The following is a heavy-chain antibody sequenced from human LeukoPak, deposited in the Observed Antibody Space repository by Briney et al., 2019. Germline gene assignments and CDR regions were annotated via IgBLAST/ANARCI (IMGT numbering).Heavy chain of an antibody. Sequence: ASVKVSCKASGYTFTGYYVHWVRQAPGQGLEWMGWISAYNGNTNYAQKLQGRVTMTTDTSTSTAYMELRSLRSDDTAVYYCARDRYDILTGYKLFDYWGQGTLVTVSS. CDR3: ARDRYDILTGYKLFDY. V-gene: IGHV1-18*04. CDR2: ISAYNGNT. CDR1: GYTFTGYY. J-gene: IGHJ4*02. D-gene: IGHD3-9*01.